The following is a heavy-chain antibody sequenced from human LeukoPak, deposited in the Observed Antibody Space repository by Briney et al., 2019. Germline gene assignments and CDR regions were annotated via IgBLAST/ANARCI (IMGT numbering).Heavy chain of an antibody. Sequence: GESLKISCKGFGYSFTSYWIGWARQMPGKGLEWMGIIYPGDSDTRYSPSFQGQVTISADKSINTAYLQWSSLKASDTAMYYCARRLIASEPFDYWGQGTLVTVSS. V-gene: IGHV5-51*01. CDR3: ARRLIASEPFDY. D-gene: IGHD2-21*01. CDR2: IYPGDSDT. J-gene: IGHJ4*02. CDR1: GYSFTSYW.